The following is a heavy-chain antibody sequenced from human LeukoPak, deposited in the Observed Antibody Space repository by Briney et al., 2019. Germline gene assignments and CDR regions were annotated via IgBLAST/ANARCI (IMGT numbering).Heavy chain of an antibody. D-gene: IGHD1-26*01. CDR3: ATQNDGRFSYYFDF. Sequence: GGSLRLSCAASGFTFSSYSMNWVRQAPGKGLEWVSSISSSSSYIYYADSVKGRFTIFRDNAKNSLYLQMNSLRAEDTAVYYCATQNDGRFSYYFDFWGQGTLVTVSS. J-gene: IGHJ4*02. CDR2: ISSSSSYI. CDR1: GFTFSSYS. V-gene: IGHV3-21*01.